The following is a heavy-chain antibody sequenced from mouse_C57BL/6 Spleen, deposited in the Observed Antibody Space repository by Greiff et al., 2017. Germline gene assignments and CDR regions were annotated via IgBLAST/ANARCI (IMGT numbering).Heavy chain of an antibody. D-gene: IGHD2-3*01. CDR3: ASGRGDGPFDY. J-gene: IGHJ2*01. V-gene: IGHV1-69*01. CDR1: GYTFTSYW. CDR2: IDPSDSYT. Sequence: QVQLQQPGAELVMPGASVKLSCKASGYTFTSYWMHWVKQRPGQGLEWIGEIDPSDSYTNYNQKFKGKSTLTVDKSSSTAYMQLSSLTSEDSAVYYCASGRGDGPFDYWGQGTTLTVSS.